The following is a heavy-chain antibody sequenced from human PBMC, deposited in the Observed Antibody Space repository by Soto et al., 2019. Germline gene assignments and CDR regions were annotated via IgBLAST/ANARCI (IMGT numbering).Heavy chain of an antibody. J-gene: IGHJ4*02. CDR1: GGSFSGYY. V-gene: IGHV4-34*01. CDR3: ARAPRDYDYIWGSYRYKERRFDY. D-gene: IGHD3-16*02. CDR2: INHSGST. Sequence: PSETLSLTCAVYGGSFSGYYWSWIRQPPGKGLEWIGEINHSGSTNYNPSLKSRVTISVDTSKNQFSLKLSSVTAADTAVYYFARAPRDYDYIWGSYRYKERRFDYWGQGTLVT.